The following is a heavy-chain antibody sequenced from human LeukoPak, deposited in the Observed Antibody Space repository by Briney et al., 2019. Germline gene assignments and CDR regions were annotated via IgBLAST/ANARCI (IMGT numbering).Heavy chain of an antibody. CDR2: IYYRGST. J-gene: IGHJ4*02. V-gene: IGHV4-59*01. Sequence: SETLSLTCTVSGGSINNYYWSWIRQPPGKGLEWIGYIYYRGSTNYNPSLKSRVTFSVDTSKNQFSLKLNSVTAADTAAYYCARGGDYGDLRYFDYWGQGTLVTVSS. CDR3: ARGGDYGDLRYFDY. D-gene: IGHD4-17*01. CDR1: GGSINNYY.